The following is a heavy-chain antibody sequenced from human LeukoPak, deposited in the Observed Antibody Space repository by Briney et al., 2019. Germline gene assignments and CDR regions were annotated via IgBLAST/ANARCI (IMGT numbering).Heavy chain of an antibody. J-gene: IGHJ4*02. Sequence: GGSLRLSCAASGFTFSSYWMHWVRQAPGKGLVWVSRINSDGSSTSYADSVKGRFTISRDNAKNTLYLQMNSLRAEDTAVYYCARTFGEQFPFDYWGQGTLVTVPS. CDR2: INSDGSST. CDR3: ARTFGEQFPFDY. V-gene: IGHV3-74*01. CDR1: GFTFSSYW. D-gene: IGHD3-10*01.